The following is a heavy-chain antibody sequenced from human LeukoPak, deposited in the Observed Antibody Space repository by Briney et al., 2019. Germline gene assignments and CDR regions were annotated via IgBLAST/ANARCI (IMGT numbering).Heavy chain of an antibody. CDR1: GFTFSAYA. V-gene: IGHV3-64D*06. CDR2: ISSNGGST. CDR3: WVPIAVAGLDGVDY. D-gene: IGHD6-19*01. Sequence: PGGSLRLSCSASGFTFSAYATHWVRQAPGKGLEYVSAISSNGGSTYYADSVKGRFTISRDNSKNTLFLQMTRLRVEDTAVYYCWVPIAVAGLDGVDYWGQGTLVTVSS. J-gene: IGHJ4*02.